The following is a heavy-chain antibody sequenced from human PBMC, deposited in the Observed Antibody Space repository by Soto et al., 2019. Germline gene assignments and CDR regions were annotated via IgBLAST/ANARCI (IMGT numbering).Heavy chain of an antibody. D-gene: IGHD3-22*01. CDR1: VGTFSSYA. CDR2: IIPIFGTA. J-gene: IGHJ4*02. CDR3: ARAQYYYDSSGYYPQYFDY. Sequence: QVQLVQSGAEVKKPGSSVKVSCKASVGTFSSYAISWVRQAPGQGLEWMGGIIPIFGTANYAQKFQGRVTITADESTSTAYMELSSLRSEDTAVYYCARAQYYYDSSGYYPQYFDYWGQGTLVTVSS. V-gene: IGHV1-69*01.